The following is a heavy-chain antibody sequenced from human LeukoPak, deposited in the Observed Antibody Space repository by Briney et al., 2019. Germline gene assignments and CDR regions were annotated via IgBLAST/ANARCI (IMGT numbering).Heavy chain of an antibody. J-gene: IGHJ6*02. CDR1: GFTFSSYW. CDR3: ARDWTVVTRENYYYYYGMDV. CDR2: INSDGSST. Sequence: PGGSLRLSCAASGFTFSSYWMHWVRQAPGKGLVWVSRINSDGSSTSYADSVKGRFTISRDNAKNTLYLQMNSLRAEDTAVYYCARDWTVVTRENYYYYYGMDVWGQGTTVTVSS. V-gene: IGHV3-74*01. D-gene: IGHD4-23*01.